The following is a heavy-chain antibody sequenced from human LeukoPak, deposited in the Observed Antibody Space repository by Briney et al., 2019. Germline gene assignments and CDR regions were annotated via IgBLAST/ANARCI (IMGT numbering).Heavy chain of an antibody. CDR3: ARPYYYDSRIDP. J-gene: IGHJ5*02. D-gene: IGHD3-22*01. CDR1: GVSISSGDYY. CDR2: IYSSGST. V-gene: IGHV4-30-4*01. Sequence: SQTLSLTCTVSGVSISSGDYYWSWIRQPPGKDLEWIGYIYSSGSTYYNPSLKSRATVSLDTSKNQLSLKLSSVTAADTAVYYCARPYYYDSRIDPWGQGTLVTVSS.